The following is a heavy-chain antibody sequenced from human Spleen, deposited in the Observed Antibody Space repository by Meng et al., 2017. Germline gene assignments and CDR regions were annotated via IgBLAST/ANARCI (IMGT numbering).Heavy chain of an antibody. CDR1: GDSISSSDSY. V-gene: IGHV4-39*07. CDR2: IGHSGFT. CDR3: ARGPHYYSWSGIDY. J-gene: IGHJ4*02. Sequence: QPQLQESGPGLVKPSETLSLTCSVSGDSISSSDSYWGWIRQSPGKGLEWIGSIGHSGFTYYTPSLKSRITISVDRSRNQFSLKLSSVTAADTAVYYCARGPHYYSWSGIDYWGQGALVTVSS. D-gene: IGHD3-3*01.